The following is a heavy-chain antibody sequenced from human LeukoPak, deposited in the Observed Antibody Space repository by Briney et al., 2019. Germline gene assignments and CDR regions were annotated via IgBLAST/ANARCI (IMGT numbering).Heavy chain of an antibody. CDR1: GFTFSSYG. J-gene: IGHJ5*02. CDR2: ISYDGSNK. V-gene: IGHV3-30*18. Sequence: PGRSLRLSCAASGFTFSSYGMHWVRQAPGKGLEWVALISYDGSNKYYADSVKGRFTISRDDSKNTLYLQMNSLRAEDTAVYYCAKGQYPPQAWGQGTLVTVSS. D-gene: IGHD2-2*01. CDR3: AKGQYPPQA.